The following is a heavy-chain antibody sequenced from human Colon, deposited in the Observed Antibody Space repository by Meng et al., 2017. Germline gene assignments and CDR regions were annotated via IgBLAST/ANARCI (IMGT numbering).Heavy chain of an antibody. J-gene: IGHJ2*01. CDR1: GFTFTSHC. V-gene: IGHV3-7*01. Sequence: GESLKISCAASGFTFTSHCMTWVRQAPGKGLEWVASITADGSDKYYVDSVEGRFTISRDNAKNSLYLQMNSLRAEDSAMYYCARGNGEWPWFFDLWGRGTLVTVSS. CDR2: ITADGSDK. D-gene: IGHD2-8*01. CDR3: ARGNGEWPWFFDL.